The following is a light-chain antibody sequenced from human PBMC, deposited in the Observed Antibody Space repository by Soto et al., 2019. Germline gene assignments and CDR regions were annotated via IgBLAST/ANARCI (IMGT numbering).Light chain of an antibody. V-gene: IGKV3-20*01. CDR3: QQYGSSPRT. CDR2: GTS. Sequence: EIVLTQSPGTLFLSAGDRATLFCRASQSVSSSYLAWYQQKPGQAPRLLIFGTSSRATGIPDRFSGSGSGTDFTLTISRLEPEDFAVYYCQQYGSSPRTFGQGTKVEVK. CDR1: QSVSSSY. J-gene: IGKJ1*01.